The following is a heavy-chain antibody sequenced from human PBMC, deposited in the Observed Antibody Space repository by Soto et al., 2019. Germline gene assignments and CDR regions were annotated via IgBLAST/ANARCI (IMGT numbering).Heavy chain of an antibody. CDR1: GFTFAHYA. CDR3: VTWLSAHFDY. J-gene: IGHJ4*02. CDR2: IDGPTTNT. D-gene: IGHD6-19*01. V-gene: IGHV3-23*05. Sequence: GGSLRLSCAVSGFTFAHYAMMWARQAPGRGLEWVSTIDGPTTNTHYIDSVKGRFFISRDNAINTVYLQMNGLRAEDTAVYYCVTWLSAHFDYWGRGTLVTVSS.